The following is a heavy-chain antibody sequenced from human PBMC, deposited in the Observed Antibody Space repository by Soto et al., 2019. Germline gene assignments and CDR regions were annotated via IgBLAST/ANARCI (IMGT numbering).Heavy chain of an antibody. CDR2: ISNEEANK. CDR3: AKGSSGYYYPHLDN. Sequence: SLRLSWAAAWGSVKIYGMHGVRQTPGKGLEWVAVISNEEANKNYVDSVQGRFTVSRDNSKNTLSLQMNSLRVEDTAIYYCAKGSSGYYYPHLDNWGQGTPVTVSS. V-gene: IGHV3-30*18. CDR1: WGSVKIYG. J-gene: IGHJ4*02. D-gene: IGHD3-22*01.